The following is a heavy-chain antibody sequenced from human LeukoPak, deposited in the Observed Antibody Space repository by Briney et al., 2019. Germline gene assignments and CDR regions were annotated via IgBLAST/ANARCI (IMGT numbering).Heavy chain of an antibody. CDR2: IYYSGST. V-gene: IGHV4-59*01. CDR1: GASISSDY. J-gene: IGHJ3*01. D-gene: IGHD6-19*01. Sequence: PSETLSLTCAVSGASISSDYWSWIRQPPGKGLEWIAYIYYSGSTNYNPSLKSRVTISVYTSKNQFSLKLSSVTAADTAVYYCASVGGQWQPKDAFDLWGQGTMVTVSS. CDR3: ASVGGQWQPKDAFDL.